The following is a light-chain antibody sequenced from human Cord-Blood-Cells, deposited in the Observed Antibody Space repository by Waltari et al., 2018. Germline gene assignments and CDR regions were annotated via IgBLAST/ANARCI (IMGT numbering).Light chain of an antibody. V-gene: IGKV1-39*01. CDR1: QSISSY. J-gene: IGKJ1*01. Sequence: DIQMTQSPSSLSASVGDRVTITCRASQSISSYLNWYQQKPGKAPKLLIYAASSLQSGVPSRFSRSGSGTDFTLTISSLQPQDFATYYCQQSYSTPRTFSQGTKVEIK. CDR3: QQSYSTPRT. CDR2: AAS.